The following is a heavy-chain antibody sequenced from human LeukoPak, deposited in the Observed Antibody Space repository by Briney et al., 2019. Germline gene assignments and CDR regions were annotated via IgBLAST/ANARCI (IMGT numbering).Heavy chain of an antibody. CDR1: GFTFDDYA. CDR2: ISWDGDST. J-gene: IGHJ4*02. Sequence: GGSPRLSCAASGFTFDDYAMHWVRQAPGKGLECVSLISWDGDSTYYSDSVKGRFTISRDNNKNSLYLQMNSLRTEDTALYYCATAPYDSIGIFDYWGQGTLVTVSS. D-gene: IGHD3-22*01. V-gene: IGHV3-43D*03. CDR3: ATAPYDSIGIFDY.